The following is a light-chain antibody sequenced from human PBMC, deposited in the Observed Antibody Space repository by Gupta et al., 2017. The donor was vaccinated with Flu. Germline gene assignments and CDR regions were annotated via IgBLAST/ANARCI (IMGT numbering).Light chain of an antibody. J-gene: IGLJ3*02. CDR1: RSDVGGYNY. Sequence: IACTGTRSDVGGYNYVSWYQQHPGKAPKPRIYEVSNRPSGVSNRFSCSKSGNTASLTISGLQAEDEADYYCSSYTSSSTPSWVFGGGTKLTFL. CDR2: EVS. CDR3: SSYTSSSTPSWV. V-gene: IGLV2-14*01.